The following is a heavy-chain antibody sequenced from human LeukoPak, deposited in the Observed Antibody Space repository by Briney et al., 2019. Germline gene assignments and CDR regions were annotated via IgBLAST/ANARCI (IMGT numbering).Heavy chain of an antibody. J-gene: IGHJ4*02. CDR2: IYNSGST. D-gene: IGHD4-17*01. Sequence: SETLSLTCSVSGGSISSSTYYWGWIRQPPGKGLEWIGSIYNSGSTYYNPSLKSRVTISVDTSKNQFSLKLTSVTAADTAVYYCARLPLVTTNPDYWGQGTLVTVSS. CDR1: GGSISSSTYY. CDR3: ARLPLVTTNPDY. V-gene: IGHV4-39*01.